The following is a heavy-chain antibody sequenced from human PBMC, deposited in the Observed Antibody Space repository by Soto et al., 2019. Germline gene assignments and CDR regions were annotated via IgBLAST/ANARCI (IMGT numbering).Heavy chain of an antibody. CDR3: ARSGYSYGPNPLLY. CDR2: IYYSGST. CDR1: GGSISSGGYS. D-gene: IGHD5-18*01. V-gene: IGHV4-31*11. J-gene: IGHJ4*02. Sequence: SETLSLTCAVSGGSISSGGYSWSWVRQPPGKGLEWIGYIYYSGSTYYNPSLKSRVTISVDTSKNQFSLKLSSVTAADTAVYYCARSGYSYGPNPLLYWGQGTLVTVSS.